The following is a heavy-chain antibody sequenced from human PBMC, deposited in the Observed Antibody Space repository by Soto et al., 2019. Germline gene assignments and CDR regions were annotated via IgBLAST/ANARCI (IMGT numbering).Heavy chain of an antibody. J-gene: IGHJ4*02. CDR2: IIPIFGTA. Sequence: QVQLVQSGAEVKKPGSSVKVSCKASGGTFSSYAISWVRQAPGQGLEWMGGIIPIFGTANYAQKFQGRVTITAHESTSTAYMELSSMRSEDTAVYYCARVYCSGGSCYRYYFDYWGQGTLVTVSS. V-gene: IGHV1-69*01. D-gene: IGHD2-15*01. CDR3: ARVYCSGGSCYRYYFDY. CDR1: GGTFSSYA.